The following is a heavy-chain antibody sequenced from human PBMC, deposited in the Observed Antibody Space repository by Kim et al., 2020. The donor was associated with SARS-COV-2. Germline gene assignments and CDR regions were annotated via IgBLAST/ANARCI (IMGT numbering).Heavy chain of an antibody. CDR3: ARDYGTTTVNVDY. CDR1: GFTFSSYS. J-gene: IGHJ4*02. Sequence: GGSLRLSCAAPGFTFSSYSMNWVHQAPGKGLEWVSYISGRSSTIYYADSVKGRFTISRDNAKNSLYLQMNSLRDEDTAVYYCARDYGTTTVNVDYWGQGTLVTVSS. CDR2: ISGRSSTI. V-gene: IGHV3-48*02. D-gene: IGHD4-17*01.